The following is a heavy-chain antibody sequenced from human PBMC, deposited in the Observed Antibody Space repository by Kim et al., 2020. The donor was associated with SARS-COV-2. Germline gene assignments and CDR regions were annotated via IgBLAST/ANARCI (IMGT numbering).Heavy chain of an antibody. J-gene: IGHJ4*02. V-gene: IGHV4-61*01. Sequence: SETLSLTCTVSGASVSSGTYYWGWIRQTPAKGLEWIGYFHYIGDTLYNPSLRSRVTMSSDMSKNQLALELTSVSAADTAMYYCARYGRGGTYFDYWGQGTLVTVSS. CDR3: ARYGRGGTYFDY. CDR1: GASVSSGTYY. D-gene: IGHD6-19*01. CDR2: FHYIGDT.